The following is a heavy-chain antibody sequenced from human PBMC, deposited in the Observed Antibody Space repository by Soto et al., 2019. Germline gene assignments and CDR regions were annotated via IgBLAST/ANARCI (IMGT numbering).Heavy chain of an antibody. CDR2: VRPYNGDT. Sequence: ASVKVSCKTSGYVYTSFGISWVRQAPGQGLEWMGWVRPYNGDTKYAEKFQGRVTMTSDTSTKTGYMELRGLRSDETAVYFCVRRMFYDVWSQYYYFDYWVQGTQGTXS. D-gene: IGHD3-10*01. V-gene: IGHV1-18*04. CDR3: VRRMFYDVWSQYYYFDY. J-gene: IGHJ4*02. CDR1: GYVYTSFG.